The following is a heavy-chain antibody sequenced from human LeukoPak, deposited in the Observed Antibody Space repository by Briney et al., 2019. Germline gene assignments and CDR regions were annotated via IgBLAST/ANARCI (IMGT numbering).Heavy chain of an antibody. J-gene: IGHJ6*02. V-gene: IGHV3-7*03. CDR3: GMAMDV. CDR2: IKEDGGEQ. Sequence: GGSLRLSCAASGFILNNYWMNWVRQAPGKGLGWVANIKEDGGEQYYVDSVKGRFTISRDNAKKSLYLQMNSLRAEDTAVYFCGMAMDVWGQGTTVTVSS. CDR1: GFILNNYW.